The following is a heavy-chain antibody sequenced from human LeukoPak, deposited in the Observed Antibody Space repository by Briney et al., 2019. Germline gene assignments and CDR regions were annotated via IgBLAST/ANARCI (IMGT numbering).Heavy chain of an antibody. V-gene: IGHV4-34*01. CDR2: INHSGST. CDR3: ARAFPYMDV. Sequence: SETLSLTCAVYGGSFSGYYWSWIRHPPGKGLEWSGEINHSGSTNYNPSLKSRVTISVDTSKNQFSLKLSSVTAADTAVYYCARAFPYMDVWGKGTTVTVS. D-gene: IGHD2-21*01. CDR1: GGSFSGYY. J-gene: IGHJ6*03.